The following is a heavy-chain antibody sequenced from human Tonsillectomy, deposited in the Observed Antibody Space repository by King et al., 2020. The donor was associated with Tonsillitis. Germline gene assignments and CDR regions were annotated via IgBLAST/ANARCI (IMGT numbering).Heavy chain of an antibody. CDR3: AKVQSGIAAAGSRIGDTFDP. Sequence: VQLVESGGGLVQPGGSLRLSCAASGFTFSSYAMSWVRQAPGKGLEWVSAISGSGGSTYYADSVKGRFTISRDNSKNTLYLQMNSLRAEDTAVYYCAKVQSGIAAAGSRIGDTFDPWGQGTLVTVSS. CDR1: GFTFSSYA. CDR2: ISGSGGST. D-gene: IGHD6-13*01. J-gene: IGHJ5*02. V-gene: IGHV3-23*04.